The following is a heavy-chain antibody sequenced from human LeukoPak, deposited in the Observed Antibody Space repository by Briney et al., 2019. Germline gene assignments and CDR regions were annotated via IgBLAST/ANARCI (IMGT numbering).Heavy chain of an antibody. CDR2: INWNGGST. J-gene: IGHJ4*02. CDR3: ARRYGGYDSDFDY. V-gene: IGHV3-20*04. CDR1: GFTFSSYN. D-gene: IGHD5-12*01. Sequence: GGSLRLSCAGSGFTFSSYNMNWVRQAPGKGLEWVSGINWNGGSTGYADSVKGRFTISRDNAKNSLYLQMNSLRAEDTALYYCARRYGGYDSDFDYWGQGTLVTVSS.